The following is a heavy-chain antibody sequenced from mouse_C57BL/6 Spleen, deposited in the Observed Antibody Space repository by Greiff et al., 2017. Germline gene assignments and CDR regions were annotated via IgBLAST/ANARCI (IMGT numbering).Heavy chain of an antibody. CDR1: GFTFSDYY. V-gene: IGHV5-12*01. D-gene: IGHD3-3*01. CDR2: ISNGGGST. CDR3: ARLGDAVPFDY. Sequence: EVQVVESGGGLVQPGGSLKLSCAASGFTFSDYYMYWVRQTPEKRLEWVAYISNGGGSTYYPDTVKGRFTISRDNAKNTLYLQMSRLKSEDTAMYYCARLGDAVPFDYWGQGTTLTVSS. J-gene: IGHJ2*01.